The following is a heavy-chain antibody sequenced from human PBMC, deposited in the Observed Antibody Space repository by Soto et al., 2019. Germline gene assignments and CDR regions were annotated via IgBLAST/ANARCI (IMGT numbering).Heavy chain of an antibody. CDR3: ARYMTTVTTEGGNWFDP. Sequence: QVQLQESGPGLVKPSQTLSLTCTVSGGSISSGGYYWSWIRQHPGKGLEWIGYIYYSGSTYYNPSLKSRVTISVDPSKNQFSLKLSSVTAADPAVYYCARYMTTVTTEGGNWFDPWGQGTLVTVSS. CDR1: GGSISSGGYY. CDR2: IYYSGST. J-gene: IGHJ5*02. V-gene: IGHV4-31*03. D-gene: IGHD4-17*01.